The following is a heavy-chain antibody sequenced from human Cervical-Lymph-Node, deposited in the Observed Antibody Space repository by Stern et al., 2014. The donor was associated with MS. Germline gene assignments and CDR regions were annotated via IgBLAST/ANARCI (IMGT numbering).Heavy chain of an antibody. D-gene: IGHD2-15*01. CDR3: ARAAVLVAATPRFDY. Sequence: VQLVESGAEVKKPGSSVKVSCKASGGTFSSYAISWVRQAPGQGLERMGGTIPIFGTANYAQKFQGRVTITADESTSTAYMELSSLRSEDTAVYYCARAAVLVAATPRFDYWGQGTLVTVSS. V-gene: IGHV1-69*01. J-gene: IGHJ4*02. CDR1: GGTFSSYA. CDR2: TIPIFGTA.